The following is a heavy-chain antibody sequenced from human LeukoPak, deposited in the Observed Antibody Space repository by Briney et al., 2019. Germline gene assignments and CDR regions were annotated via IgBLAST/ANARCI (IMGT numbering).Heavy chain of an antibody. CDR1: RFTFSSYW. D-gene: IGHD2/OR15-2a*01. CDR2: IKQDGSEK. V-gene: IGHV3-7*01. J-gene: IGHJ4*02. CDR3: ARDGPILYHDY. Sequence: GGSLRLSCAASRFTFSSYWMSWVRQAPGKGPEWVANIKQDGSEKYYVDSVKGRFTISRDNAKNSLYLQMNSLRAEDTAVYYCARDGPILYHDYWGQGTLVTVSS.